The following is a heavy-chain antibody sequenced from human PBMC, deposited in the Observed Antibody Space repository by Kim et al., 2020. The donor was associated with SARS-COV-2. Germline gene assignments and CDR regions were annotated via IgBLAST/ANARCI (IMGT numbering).Heavy chain of an antibody. Sequence: QKFQGRVTITAGESTSTAYMELSSLRSEDTAVYYCARVVGHYDYIWGIDYWGQGTLVTVSS. V-gene: IGHV1-69*01. J-gene: IGHJ4*02. D-gene: IGHD3-16*01. CDR3: ARVVGHYDYIWGIDY.